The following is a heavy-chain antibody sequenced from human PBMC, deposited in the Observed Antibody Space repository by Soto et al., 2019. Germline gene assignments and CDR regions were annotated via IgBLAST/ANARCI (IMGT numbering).Heavy chain of an antibody. D-gene: IGHD2-21*02. CDR3: ARIGTRDCIDDY. J-gene: IGHJ4*02. CDR1: GGTFRSYV. CDR2: IIPMYGTT. Sequence: QVQLVQSGAEVKKPGSSVKVSCKASGGTFRSYVTSWVRQAPGQGLEWLGGIIPMYGTTYYSQTFQGRVTISADESTSTAFMELSSLRSEDPAVYYCARIGTRDCIDDYWGQVTLVTVSS. V-gene: IGHV1-69*12.